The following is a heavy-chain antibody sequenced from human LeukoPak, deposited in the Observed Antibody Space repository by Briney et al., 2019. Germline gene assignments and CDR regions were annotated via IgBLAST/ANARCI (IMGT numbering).Heavy chain of an antibody. CDR2: MNPNSGNT. V-gene: IGHV1-8*03. CDR1: GYTFTSYD. J-gene: IGHJ5*02. D-gene: IGHD2-2*01. CDR3: AREGGYCSSTSCFYNWFDP. Sequence: GASVKVSCKASGYTFTSYDINWVRQATGQGLEWMGWMNPNSGNTGYAQKFQGRVTITRNTSISTAYMELSSLRSDDTAVYYCAREGGYCSSTSCFYNWFDPWGQGTLVTVSS.